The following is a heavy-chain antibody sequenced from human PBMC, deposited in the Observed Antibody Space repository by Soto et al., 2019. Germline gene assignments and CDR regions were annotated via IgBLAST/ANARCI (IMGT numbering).Heavy chain of an antibody. Sequence: SETLSLTCTVSGGSVSSANYYWSWFRQPPGKGLEWIGYIYYSGSTNYNPSLKSRVTVSVDTATKQFSLKLSSVTAADTAVYYCARSSEWLVPFDYWGQGTLVTVS. J-gene: IGHJ4*02. CDR2: IYYSGST. CDR3: ARSSEWLVPFDY. D-gene: IGHD6-19*01. V-gene: IGHV4-61*01. CDR1: GGSVSSANYY.